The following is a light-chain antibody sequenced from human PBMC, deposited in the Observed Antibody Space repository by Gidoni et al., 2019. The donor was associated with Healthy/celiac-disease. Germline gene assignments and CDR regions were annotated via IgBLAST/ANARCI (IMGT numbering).Light chain of an antibody. CDR1: QSVLYSSNNKNY. J-gene: IGKJ4*01. V-gene: IGKV4-1*01. Sequence: DIVMTKSPDSLAVSLGERATINCKSSQSVLYSSNNKNYLAWYQQKPRQPPKLLIYWASTRESGVPDRFSGSGSGTDFTLTISSLQAEDVAVYYCQQYYSTPTFGGGTKVEIK. CDR2: WAS. CDR3: QQYYSTPT.